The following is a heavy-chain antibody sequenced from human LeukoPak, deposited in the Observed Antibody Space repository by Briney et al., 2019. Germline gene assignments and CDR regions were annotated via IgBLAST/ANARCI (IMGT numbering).Heavy chain of an antibody. V-gene: IGHV4-59*01. J-gene: IGHJ4*02. CDR3: ARVIGMVRGVITPYFDY. CDR1: GGSISSYY. CDR2: IFYIGST. D-gene: IGHD3-10*01. Sequence: PSETLSLTCTVSGGSISSYYWSWIRQSPGKGLEWIGYIFYIGSTNYNPSLKSRVTISVDTSKNQFSLKLSSVTAADTAVYYCARVIGMVRGVITPYFDYWGQGTLVTVSS.